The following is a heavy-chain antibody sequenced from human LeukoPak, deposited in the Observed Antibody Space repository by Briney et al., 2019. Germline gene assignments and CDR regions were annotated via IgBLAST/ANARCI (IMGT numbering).Heavy chain of an antibody. CDR3: ARGGDIVLMVYASYGDYDY. D-gene: IGHD2-8*01. Sequence: ASVKVSCKASGYTFTGYYMHWVRQAPGQGLEWMGWINPNSGGTNYAQKFQGRVTMTRDTSISTAYMELSRLRSDDTAVYYCARGGDIVLMVYASYGDYDYWGQGTLVTVSS. CDR1: GYTFTGYY. V-gene: IGHV1-2*02. J-gene: IGHJ4*02. CDR2: INPNSGGT.